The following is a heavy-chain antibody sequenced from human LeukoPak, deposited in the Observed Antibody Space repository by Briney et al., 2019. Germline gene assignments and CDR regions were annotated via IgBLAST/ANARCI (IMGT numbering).Heavy chain of an antibody. V-gene: IGHV1-2*02. CDR2: INPNSGGT. D-gene: IGHD3-10*01. Sequence: ASVKVSCKASGYTFTGYYMHWVRQAPGQGLEWMGWINPNSGGTNYAQKFQGRVTMTRDTSISTAYMELSRLRSDDTAVYYRARPMVRGVIGVFDYWGQGTLVTVSS. CDR1: GYTFTGYY. CDR3: ARPMVRGVIGVFDY. J-gene: IGHJ4*02.